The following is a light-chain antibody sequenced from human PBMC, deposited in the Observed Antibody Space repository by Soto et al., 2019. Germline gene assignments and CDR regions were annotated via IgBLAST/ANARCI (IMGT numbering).Light chain of an antibody. V-gene: IGLV2-14*01. J-gene: IGLJ2*01. CDR2: DIN. CDR1: SSDVGGYNY. Sequence: QSALTQPASVSGSPGQSITISCTGTSSDVGGYNYVSWYQQHPGKAPKLIIYDINNRPSGVSHRFSGSKSGSTASLTISGLQAEDEADYFCSAYTSSSTLIFGGGTKLTVL. CDR3: SAYTSSSTLI.